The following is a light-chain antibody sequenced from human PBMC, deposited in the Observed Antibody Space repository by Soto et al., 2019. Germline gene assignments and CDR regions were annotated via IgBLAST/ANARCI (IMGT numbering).Light chain of an antibody. CDR1: ESISSW. J-gene: IGKJ3*01. V-gene: IGKV1-5*03. CDR3: QQYYIYPNT. CDR2: KAS. Sequence: DIRMTQSPSTRSAYVGDRVTITCRARESISSWLAWYQQKPGKAPKLLIYKASSLESGVPSRFSGSGSGIEFTLTIGSLQPDEFATYFCQQYYIYPNTFGPGTKVDI.